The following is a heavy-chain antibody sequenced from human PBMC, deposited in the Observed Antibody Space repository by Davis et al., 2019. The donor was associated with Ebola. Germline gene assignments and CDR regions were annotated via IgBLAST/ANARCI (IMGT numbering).Heavy chain of an antibody. J-gene: IGHJ4*02. CDR2: IRSKANSYAT. V-gene: IGHV3-73*01. D-gene: IGHD6-13*01. CDR3: TAAAGPFDY. Sequence: PGGSLRLSCAASGFTFSGSAMHWVRQASGKGLEWVGRIRSKANSYATAYAASAKGRFTISRDDSKNTAYLQMNSLKTEDTAVYYCTAAAGPFDYWGQGTLVTVSS. CDR1: GFTFSGSA.